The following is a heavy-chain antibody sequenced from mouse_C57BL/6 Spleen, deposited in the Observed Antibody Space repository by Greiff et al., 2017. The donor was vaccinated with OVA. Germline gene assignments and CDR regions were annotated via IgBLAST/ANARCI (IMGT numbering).Heavy chain of an antibody. CDR3: PRDSPTTIRAY. CDR1: GYSITSGYY. V-gene: IGHV3-6*01. J-gene: IGHJ3*01. Sequence: DVKLQESGPGLVKPSQSLSLTCSVTGYSITSGYYWNWIRQFPGNKLEWMGYISYDGSNNYNPSLKNRISITRDTSKNQFFLKLNSVTTEDTATYYCPRDSPTTIRAYWGQGTLVTVSA. D-gene: IGHD2-4*01. CDR2: ISYDGSN.